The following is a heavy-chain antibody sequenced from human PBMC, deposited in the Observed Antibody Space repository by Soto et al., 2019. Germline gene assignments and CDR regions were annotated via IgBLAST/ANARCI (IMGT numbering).Heavy chain of an antibody. CDR2: IYHSGST. CDR1: GGSISTYY. CDR3: ARLKGGAAGNFDY. Sequence: SATLSLTCPVSGGSISTYYWTWIRHHPGKGLEWIGYIYHSGSTYYNPSLNSRVTISVDTSMNRFSLKLTSVTAADAAVYHRARLKGGAAGNFDYWGQGTQVTVSS. V-gene: IGHV4-59*06. J-gene: IGHJ4*02. D-gene: IGHD6-13*01.